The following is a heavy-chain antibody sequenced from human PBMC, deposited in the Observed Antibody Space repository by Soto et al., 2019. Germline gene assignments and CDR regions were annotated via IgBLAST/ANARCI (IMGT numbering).Heavy chain of an antibody. D-gene: IGHD4-17*01. J-gene: IGHJ4*02. CDR3: AKDQNGDYGVNH. Sequence: GGSLRLSCVASGFTFSSYAMSWVRQAPGKGLEWVSAISGSGGSTYYADSVKGRFTISRDNSKNTLYLQMNSLRAEDTAVYYCAKDQNGDYGVNHWGQGTLVTVSS. CDR1: GFTFSSYA. V-gene: IGHV3-23*01. CDR2: ISGSGGST.